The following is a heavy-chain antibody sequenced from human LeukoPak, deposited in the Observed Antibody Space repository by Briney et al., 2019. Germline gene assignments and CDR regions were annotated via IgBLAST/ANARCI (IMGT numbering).Heavy chain of an antibody. CDR1: GGSISSGSYY. J-gene: IGHJ6*03. CDR2: IYTSGST. Sequence: SQTLSLTCTVSGGSISSGSYYWSWIRQPAGKGLEWIGRIYTSGSTNYNPSLKSRVTISVDTSKNQFSLKLSSVTAADTAVYYCARGYYDFWSGLKYYYMDVWGKGTTVTVSS. D-gene: IGHD3-3*01. V-gene: IGHV4-61*02. CDR3: ARGYYDFWSGLKYYYMDV.